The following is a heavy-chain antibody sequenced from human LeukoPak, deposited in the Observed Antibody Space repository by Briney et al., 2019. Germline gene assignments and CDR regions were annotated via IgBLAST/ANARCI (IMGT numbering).Heavy chain of an antibody. CDR1: GGSISSTSYY. Sequence: SETLSLTCTVSGGSISSTSYYWGWIRQPPGKGLEWIGNIYYSGSTYYNPSLNSPVTISVDTSKNQFSLKLSSVTAADTAVYYCARLPQPSEILTAYANAFDYWGQGSLVTVSS. CDR2: IYYSGST. D-gene: IGHD3-9*01. CDR3: ARLPQPSEILTAYANAFDY. V-gene: IGHV4-39*01. J-gene: IGHJ4*02.